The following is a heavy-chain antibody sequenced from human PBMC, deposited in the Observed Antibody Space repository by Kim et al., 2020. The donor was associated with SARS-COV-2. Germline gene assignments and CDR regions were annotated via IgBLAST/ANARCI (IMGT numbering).Heavy chain of an antibody. J-gene: IGHJ1*01. Sequence: SETLSLTCTVSGGSISSGGYYWSWIRQHPGKGLEWIGYIYYSGSTYYNPSLKSRVTISVDTSKNQLSLKLSSVTAADTAVYYCARGIVAGTWFQHWGQGTLVTVSS. V-gene: IGHV4-31*03. CDR1: GGSISSGGYY. D-gene: IGHD6-19*01. CDR2: IYYSGST. CDR3: ARGIVAGTWFQH.